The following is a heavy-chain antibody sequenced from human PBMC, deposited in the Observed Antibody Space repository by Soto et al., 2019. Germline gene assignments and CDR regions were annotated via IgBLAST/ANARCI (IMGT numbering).Heavy chain of an antibody. D-gene: IGHD6-19*01. J-gene: IGHJ4*02. V-gene: IGHV3-30*18. CDR3: AKNHNGSGCGY. Sequence: QVQLVESGGGVVQPGRSLRLSCAASGFTFSSYGMHWVRQAPGKGLEWVAVISYDGSNKYYADSVKGRFTISRDNSKNTLYLQMTSLRAEDTAVYYCAKNHNGSGCGYWGQGTLVTVSS. CDR2: ISYDGSNK. CDR1: GFTFSSYG.